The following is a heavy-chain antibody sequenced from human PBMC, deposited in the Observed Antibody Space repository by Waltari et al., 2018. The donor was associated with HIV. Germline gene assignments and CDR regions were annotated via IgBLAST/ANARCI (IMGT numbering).Heavy chain of an antibody. Sequence: QMQLVQSGPEVKKPGTSVKVSCKASGFTFTSSAMQWVRQARGQRLEWIGWIGVGSGNTNYAQKFQERVTITRDMSTSTAYMELSSLRSEDTAVYYCAADSGYSYGEYYYGMDVWGQGTTVTVSS. CDR2: IGVGSGNT. CDR1: GFTFTSSA. J-gene: IGHJ6*02. CDR3: AADSGYSYGEYYYGMDV. V-gene: IGHV1-58*02. D-gene: IGHD5-18*01.